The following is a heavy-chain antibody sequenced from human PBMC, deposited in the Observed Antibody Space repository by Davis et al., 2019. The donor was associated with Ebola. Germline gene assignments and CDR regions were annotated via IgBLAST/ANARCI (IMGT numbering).Heavy chain of an antibody. J-gene: IGHJ2*01. V-gene: IGHV1-69*10. CDR2: IIPILGIA. CDR3: ASGLVRGESYWYFDL. Sequence: SVKVSCKAFGGTFSSYAISWVRQAPGQGLEWMGGIIPILGIANYAQKFQGRVTITADESTSTAYMELSSLRSEDTAVYYCASGLVRGESYWYFDLWGRGTLVTVSS. D-gene: IGHD6-6*01. CDR1: GGTFSSYA.